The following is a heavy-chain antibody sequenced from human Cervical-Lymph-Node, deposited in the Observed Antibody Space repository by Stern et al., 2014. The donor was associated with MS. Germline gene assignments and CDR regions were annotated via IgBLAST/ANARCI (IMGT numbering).Heavy chain of an antibody. CDR1: GFTFTSSA. CDR2: IVGGRGNT. CDR3: AAGNITGTTPGMDV. Sequence: QLVESGPEVKKPGTSVKVSCKASGFTFTSSAVQWVRQARGQRLEWIGWIVGGRGNTNYAQKFQERVTITRDMSTSTAYMELSSLRSEDTAVYYCAAGNITGTTPGMDVWGQGTTVTVSS. J-gene: IGHJ6*02. V-gene: IGHV1-58*01. D-gene: IGHD1-7*01.